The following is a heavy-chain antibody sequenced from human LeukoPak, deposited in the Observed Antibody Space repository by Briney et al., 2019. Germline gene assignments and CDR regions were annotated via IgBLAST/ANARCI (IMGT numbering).Heavy chain of an antibody. CDR3: ASVRGRSSSNFDY. J-gene: IGHJ4*02. CDR1: GGSISNSNYY. V-gene: IGHV4-39*07. CDR2: IYYSGST. Sequence: PSETLSLTCTVSGGSISNSNYYWGWIRQPPGKGLEWIGIIYYSGSTYYNPSLKSRITTPVDTSKNQFSLKLSSVTAADTAVYYCASVRGRSSSNFDYWGQGTLVTVSS. D-gene: IGHD6-13*01.